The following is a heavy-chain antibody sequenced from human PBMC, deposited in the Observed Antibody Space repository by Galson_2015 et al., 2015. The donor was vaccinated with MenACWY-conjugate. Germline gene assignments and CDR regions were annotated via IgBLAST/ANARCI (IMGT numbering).Heavy chain of an antibody. Sequence: SLRLSCAASGFSFSRYSMNWVRQAPGKGLEWVSFISSSGTYIHYADSVKGRFTTSRDSAKNSLHLQVNSLRAEDTAVYYCAREDPLLGGGWQSHDAFDIWGQGTMVTVSS. CDR2: ISSSGTYI. D-gene: IGHD6-19*01. J-gene: IGHJ3*02. V-gene: IGHV3-21*01. CDR3: AREDPLLGGGWQSHDAFDI. CDR1: GFSFSRYS.